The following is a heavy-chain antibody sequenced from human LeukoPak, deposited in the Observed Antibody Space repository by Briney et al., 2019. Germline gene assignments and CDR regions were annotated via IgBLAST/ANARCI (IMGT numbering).Heavy chain of an antibody. CDR3: AKDIRSSGYSDYYYYMDV. CDR2: ISGYGGTT. Sequence: PGGSLRLSCAASEFTFSNYAMSWVRQAPGKGLEWVSTISGYGGTTYFADSVKGRFTISRDNSKNTLYLQMNSLTAEDTAVYYCAKDIRSSGYSDYYYYMDVWGKGTTVTVSS. J-gene: IGHJ6*03. D-gene: IGHD3-22*01. CDR1: EFTFSNYA. V-gene: IGHV3-23*01.